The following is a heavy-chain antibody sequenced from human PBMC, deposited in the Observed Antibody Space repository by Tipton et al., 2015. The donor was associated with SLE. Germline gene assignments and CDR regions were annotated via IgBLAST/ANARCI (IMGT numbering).Heavy chain of an antibody. D-gene: IGHD6-19*01. CDR3: ASSSPGYTSGGGSLDY. J-gene: IGHJ4*02. V-gene: IGHV4-61*02. Sequence: TLSLTCSVSGGSISSGSYYWSWIRQPAGKGLEWIGRIYSRGSTNSNLSLKSRVTISADTSKNQFSLRLSSVTAADTAVYYCASSSPGYTSGGGSLDYWGQGTLVTVSS. CDR2: IYSRGST. CDR1: GGSISSGSYY.